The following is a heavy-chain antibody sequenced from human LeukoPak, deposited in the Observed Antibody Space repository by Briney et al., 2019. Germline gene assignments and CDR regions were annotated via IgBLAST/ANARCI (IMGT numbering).Heavy chain of an antibody. D-gene: IGHD3-3*01. CDR2: IYSGDSP. V-gene: IGHV3-66*01. CDR1: GFIVSNKY. CDR3: ARDVHWSFDY. Sequence: GGSLRLSCAASGFIVSNKYMSWVRQAPEKGLEWVAVIYSGDSPYYADSVKGRFTISRDNSKNTLSLQMNSLRAEDTAMYYCARDVHWSFDYWGQGTLVTVSS. J-gene: IGHJ4*02.